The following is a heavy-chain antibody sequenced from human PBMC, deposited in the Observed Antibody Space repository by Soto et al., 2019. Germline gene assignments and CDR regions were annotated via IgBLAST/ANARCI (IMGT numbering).Heavy chain of an antibody. Sequence: GGSLRLSCAASGFTVSSNYMSWVRQAPGKGLEWVSVIYSGGSTYYADSVKGRFTISRDNSKNTLYLQMNSLRAEDTAVYYCARETQVRLGGGLDYWGQGTLVTVSS. V-gene: IGHV3-53*01. CDR2: IYSGGST. CDR1: GFTVSSNY. D-gene: IGHD3-16*01. J-gene: IGHJ4*02. CDR3: ARETQVRLGGGLDY.